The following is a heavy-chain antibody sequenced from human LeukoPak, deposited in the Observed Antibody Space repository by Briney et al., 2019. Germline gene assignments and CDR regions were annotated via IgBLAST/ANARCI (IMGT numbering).Heavy chain of an antibody. J-gene: IGHJ3*02. CDR3: AKVGVFSAFDI. CDR1: GFTFSNAW. V-gene: IGHV3-15*01. CDR2: IKSKTDGGTT. D-gene: IGHD3-16*01. Sequence: GGSLRLSCAASGFTFSNAWMSWVRQAPGKGLEWVGRIKSKTDGGTTDYAAPVKGRFTISRDDSKDTLYLQMNSLRAEDTAVYYCAKVGVFSAFDIWGQGTMVTVSS.